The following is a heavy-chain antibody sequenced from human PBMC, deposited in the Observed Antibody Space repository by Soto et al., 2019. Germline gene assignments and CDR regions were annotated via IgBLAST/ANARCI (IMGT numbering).Heavy chain of an antibody. J-gene: IGHJ4*02. CDR3: AADYGLGY. D-gene: IGHD3-16*01. CDR1: GCTLSSDI. CDR2: IVVSSGNT. V-gene: IGHV1-58*02. Sequence: SVKVSCKAAGCTLSSDIITWVRQAPGQGLEWIGWIVVSSGNTNYAQKFQERVTITRDMSTSTAYMELSSLRSEDTAVYYCAADYGLGYWGQGTLVTVSS.